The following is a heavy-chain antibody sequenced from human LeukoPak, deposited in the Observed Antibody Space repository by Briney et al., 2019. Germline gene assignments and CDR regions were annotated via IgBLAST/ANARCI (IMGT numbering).Heavy chain of an antibody. CDR3: AKDWKFYYVSGSFFPDN. V-gene: IGHV3-30-3*01. CDR1: GFAPRSYS. D-gene: IGHD3-10*01. J-gene: IGHJ4*02. CDR2: ILHDGSKK. Sequence: PGKSRSLASAAAGFAPRSYSVHWVRQAPGKGLECVAFILHDGSKKYYADFVKGRFTISRDNSKNTLYLHMNSLIPEDTAVYFCAKDWKFYYVSGSFFPDNWGQGTLVTVSS.